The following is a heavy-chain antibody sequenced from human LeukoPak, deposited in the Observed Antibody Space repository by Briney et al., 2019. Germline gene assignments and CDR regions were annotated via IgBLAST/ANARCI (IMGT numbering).Heavy chain of an antibody. V-gene: IGHV5-51*01. D-gene: IGHD2-2*01. J-gene: IGHJ3*02. CDR3: ARRGYCSSTSCYGQESAFDI. Sequence: GESLKISCKGSGYSFTSYWIGCVRQMPVKGLERMGIIYPGDSDTRYSPSFQGQVTISADKSISTAYLQWSSLKASDTAMYYCARRGYCSSTSCYGQESAFDIWGQGTMVTVSS. CDR2: IYPGDSDT. CDR1: GYSFTSYW.